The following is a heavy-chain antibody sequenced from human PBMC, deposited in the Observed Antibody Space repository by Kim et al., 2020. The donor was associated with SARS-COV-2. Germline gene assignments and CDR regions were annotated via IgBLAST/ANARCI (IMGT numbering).Heavy chain of an antibody. V-gene: IGHV4-39*07. D-gene: IGHD2-15*01. CDR3: ARASSVADWFDP. J-gene: IGHJ5*02. Sequence: YYNPSLKSRVTISVDTSKNQFSLKLSSVTAADTAVYYCARASSVADWFDPWGQGTLVTVSS.